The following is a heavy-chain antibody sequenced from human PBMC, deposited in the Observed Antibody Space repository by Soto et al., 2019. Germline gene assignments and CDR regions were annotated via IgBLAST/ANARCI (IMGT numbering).Heavy chain of an antibody. CDR3: AREYAFLEWLLKENYYYYGMDV. CDR2: IKQDGSEK. V-gene: IGHV3-7*01. Sequence: SGGSLRLSCAASGFTFSSYWMTWVRRAPGKGLEWVANIKQDGSEKYYVDSVKGRFTISRDNAKNSLYLQMNSLRAEDSAVYYCAREYAFLEWLLKENYYYYGMDVWGQGTTVTVSS. D-gene: IGHD3-3*02. J-gene: IGHJ6*02. CDR1: GFTFSSYW.